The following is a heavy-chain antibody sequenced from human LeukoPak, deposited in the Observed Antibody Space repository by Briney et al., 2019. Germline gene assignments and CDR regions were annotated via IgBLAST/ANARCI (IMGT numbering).Heavy chain of an antibody. CDR2: IYHSGST. Sequence: SETLSLTCTVSGYSISSGYYWGWIRQPPGKGLEWIGSIYHSGSTYYNPSLKSRVTISVDTSKNQFSLKLSSVTAADTAVYYCARHRYYYGSGLFDPWGQGTLVTVSS. V-gene: IGHV4-38-2*02. CDR3: ARHRYYYGSGLFDP. D-gene: IGHD3-10*01. CDR1: GYSISSGYY. J-gene: IGHJ5*02.